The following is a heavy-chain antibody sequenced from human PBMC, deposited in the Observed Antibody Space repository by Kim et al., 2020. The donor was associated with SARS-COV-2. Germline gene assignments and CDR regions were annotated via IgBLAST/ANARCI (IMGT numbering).Heavy chain of an antibody. CDR3: ARKYCSGGSCSYFDY. Sequence: PSLKRRVTISDETAKNQFALKLSSVTAAETAVYYCARKYCSGGSCSYFDYWGQGTLVTVSS. J-gene: IGHJ4*02. V-gene: IGHV4-31*02. D-gene: IGHD2-15*01.